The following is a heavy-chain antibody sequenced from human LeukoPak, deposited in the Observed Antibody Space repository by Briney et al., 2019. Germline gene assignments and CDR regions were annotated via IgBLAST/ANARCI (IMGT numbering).Heavy chain of an antibody. CDR1: GFTFSSYA. CDR3: AKVPHYYYDSSGYSDY. CDR2: ISGSGVST. J-gene: IGHJ4*02. Sequence: GGSLRLSCAVSGFTFSSYAMRWVRQAPGKGLEWVSGISGSGVSTYYADSVKGRFTISRDNSNNTLYLQINSLRAEDTAVYYCAKVPHYYYDSSGYSDYWGQGTLVTVSS. V-gene: IGHV3-23*01. D-gene: IGHD3-22*01.